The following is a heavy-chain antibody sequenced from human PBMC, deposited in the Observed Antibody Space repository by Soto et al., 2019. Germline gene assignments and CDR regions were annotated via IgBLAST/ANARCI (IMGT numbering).Heavy chain of an antibody. V-gene: IGHV4-31*03. Sequence: QVQLQESGPGLVKPSQTLSLTCTVSGGSISSGGYYWSWIRQHPGKGLEWIGYIYYSGSTYYNPYLRSRVTISVDTSKNQFSLKLSSVTAADTAVYYCARNDDRIAAAGTAYYFDYWGQGTLVTVSS. D-gene: IGHD6-13*01. CDR2: IYYSGST. J-gene: IGHJ4*02. CDR1: GGSISSGGYY. CDR3: ARNDDRIAAAGTAYYFDY.